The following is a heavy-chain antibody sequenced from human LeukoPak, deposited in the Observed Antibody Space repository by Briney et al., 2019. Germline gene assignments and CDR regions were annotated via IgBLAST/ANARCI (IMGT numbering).Heavy chain of an antibody. Sequence: SETLSLTCTVSGGSISSSSYYWGWIRQPPGKGLEWIGSIYYSGSTHYNPSLKSRVTISVDTSKNQFSLRLSSVTASDTAVYYCARRATTGNYFGYWGQGTLVTVSS. CDR1: GGSISSSSYY. J-gene: IGHJ4*02. V-gene: IGHV4-39*01. CDR3: ARRATTGNYFGY. D-gene: IGHD1-1*01. CDR2: IYYSGST.